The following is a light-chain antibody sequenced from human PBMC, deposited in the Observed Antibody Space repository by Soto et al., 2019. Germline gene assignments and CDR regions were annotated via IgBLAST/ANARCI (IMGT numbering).Light chain of an antibody. J-gene: IGKJ2*01. Sequence: ILMMQSPGTLSVSPGERATLSCRASEHLHGAFAWFQRRPGQPPRLLIYHTSTRATGIPARFSGSGSGTEFTLTISRLQPEDFTVYFCQQYREWPPFTFGQGTRLAIK. CDR1: EHLHGA. CDR2: HTS. V-gene: IGKV3-15*01. CDR3: QQYREWPPFT.